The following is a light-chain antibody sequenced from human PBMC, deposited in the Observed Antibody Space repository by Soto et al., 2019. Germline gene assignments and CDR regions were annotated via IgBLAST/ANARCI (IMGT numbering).Light chain of an antibody. CDR2: ATS. J-gene: IGKJ2*01. CDR1: HNISTF. Sequence: DIQMTQSPSSLSAFVGDGVTITCRARHNISTFLHWYQQKPGEAPRFIIYATSNLQHGVPSRFSGSGSGTDFTLPMSNLPPEDFATYPCQQSFNTLYTFDQGTKLEMK. V-gene: IGKV1-39*01. CDR3: QQSFNTLYT.